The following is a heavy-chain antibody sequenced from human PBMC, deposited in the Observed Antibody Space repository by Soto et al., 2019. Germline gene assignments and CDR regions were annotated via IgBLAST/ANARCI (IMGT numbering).Heavy chain of an antibody. Sequence: PGGSLRLSCAASGFTFSSYGMHWVRQAPGKGLEWVAVIWYDGSNKYYADSVKGRFTISRDNSKNTLYLQMNSLRAEDTAVYYCARHQISRASSWCRQVGSKWLDPCGQGTMVTV. V-gene: IGHV3-33*01. CDR2: IWYDGSNK. CDR1: GFTFSSYG. D-gene: IGHD6-13*01. CDR3: ARHQISRASSWCRQVGSKWLDP. J-gene: IGHJ5*02.